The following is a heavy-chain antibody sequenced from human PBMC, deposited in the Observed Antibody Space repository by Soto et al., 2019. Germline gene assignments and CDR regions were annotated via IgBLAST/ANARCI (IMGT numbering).Heavy chain of an antibody. D-gene: IGHD3-22*01. Sequence: PETLSLTCTVSGGSISSYYWSWIRQPAGKGLEWIGRIYTSGSTNYNPSLKSRVTMSVDTSKNQFSLKLSSVTAADTAVYYCARESLKESITMTVVVDYWGQGTLVTVSS. CDR2: IYTSGST. CDR1: GGSISSYY. J-gene: IGHJ4*02. CDR3: ARESLKESITMTVVVDY. V-gene: IGHV4-4*07.